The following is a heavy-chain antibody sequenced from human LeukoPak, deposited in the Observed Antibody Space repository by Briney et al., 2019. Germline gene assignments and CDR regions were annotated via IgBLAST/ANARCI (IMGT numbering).Heavy chain of an antibody. D-gene: IGHD4-23*01. CDR1: GYTFTSYA. CDR3: ARAVGSTVVTSDLDY. V-gene: IGHV1-3*01. CDR2: INAGNGNT. J-gene: IGHJ4*02. Sequence: GASVKVSCKASGYTFTSYAMHWVRQAPGQRLEWMGWINAGNGNTKYSQKFQGRVTITRDTSASTAYMELSSLRSDDTAVYYCARAVGSTVVTSDLDYWGQGTLVTVSS.